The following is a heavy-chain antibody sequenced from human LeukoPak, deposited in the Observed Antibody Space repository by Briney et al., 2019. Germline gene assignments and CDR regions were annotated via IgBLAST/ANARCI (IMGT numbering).Heavy chain of an antibody. V-gene: IGHV1-18*01. Sequence: ASVKVSCKASGYTFTSYGISWVRQAPGQGLEWMGWISAGNGNTKYSQKFQGRVTITRDTSASTAYMELSSLRSEDTAVYYCARVGCSGGSCYSGFDYWGQGTLVTVSS. CDR1: GYTFTSYG. J-gene: IGHJ4*02. CDR2: ISAGNGNT. CDR3: ARVGCSGGSCYSGFDY. D-gene: IGHD2-15*01.